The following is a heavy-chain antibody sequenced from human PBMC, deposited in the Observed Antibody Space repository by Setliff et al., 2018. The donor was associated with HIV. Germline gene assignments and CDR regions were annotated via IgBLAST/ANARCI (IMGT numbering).Heavy chain of an antibody. Sequence: PGGSLRLSCAASGFTFSSFAMTWVRQAPGKGLEWVSSISASATSVYNADSVKGRFTISRDNSKHILYVQMNSLRVEDTAVYYCAKAGAVIIDQRPDSWGQGTLVTVSS. V-gene: IGHV3-23*01. D-gene: IGHD1-1*01. CDR2: ISASATSV. CDR1: GFTFSSFA. J-gene: IGHJ4*02. CDR3: AKAGAVIIDQRPDS.